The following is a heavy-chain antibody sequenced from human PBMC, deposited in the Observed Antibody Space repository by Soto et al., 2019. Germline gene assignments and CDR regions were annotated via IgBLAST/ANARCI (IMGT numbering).Heavy chain of an antibody. CDR1: GFTFSSYE. Sequence: GGSLRLSCAASGFTFSSYEMNWVRQAPGKGLEWVSYISSSGSTIYYADSVKGRFTISRDNAKNSLYLQMNSLRAEDTAVYYCARTPHLGDYYGSGSYAFDIWGQGTMVTVSS. CDR3: ARTPHLGDYYGSGSYAFDI. CDR2: ISSSGSTI. V-gene: IGHV3-48*03. J-gene: IGHJ3*02. D-gene: IGHD3-10*01.